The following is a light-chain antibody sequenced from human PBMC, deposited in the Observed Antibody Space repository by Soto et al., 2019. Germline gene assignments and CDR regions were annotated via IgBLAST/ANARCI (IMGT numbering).Light chain of an antibody. Sequence: QSVLTQPPSASGSPGQSVTISCTGTSSDVSGNAYVSWFQHHPGRAPKLMIYGVTRRPPGVPDRFSGSKSGNTAFLTVSGLQAADEADYYCSSYAGSNFVFGTGTKVTVL. CDR1: SSDVSGNAY. CDR2: GVT. CDR3: SSYAGSNFV. J-gene: IGLJ1*01. V-gene: IGLV2-8*01.